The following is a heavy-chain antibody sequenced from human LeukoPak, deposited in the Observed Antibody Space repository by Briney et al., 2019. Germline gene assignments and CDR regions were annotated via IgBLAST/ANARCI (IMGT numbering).Heavy chain of an antibody. V-gene: IGHV3-30-3*01. CDR3: AREEGGLLLGGNYFDY. Sequence: GRSLRLSCAASGFTFSSYAMHWVRQAPGKGLECVAVISYDGSNKYYADSVKGRFTISRDNSKNTLYLQMNSLRAEDTAVYYCAREEGGLLLGGNYFDYWGQGTLVTVSS. D-gene: IGHD3-22*01. CDR2: ISYDGSNK. J-gene: IGHJ4*02. CDR1: GFTFSSYA.